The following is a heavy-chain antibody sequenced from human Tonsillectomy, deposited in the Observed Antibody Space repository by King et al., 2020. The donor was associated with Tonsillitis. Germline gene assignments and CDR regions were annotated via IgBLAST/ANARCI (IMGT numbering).Heavy chain of an antibody. CDR3: ARTADSSSSAYFDY. CDR2: IDWGDVK. Sequence: VTLKESGPALVKPTQTLTLTCTFSGFSPSTSGMRVSWIRQPPGKALEGLAPIDWGDVKFYNTSLKTRPTISKDTSKNQVVRTMTNMDPVDTATYYCARTADSSSSAYFDYWGQGTLVTVSS. V-gene: IGHV2-70*04. J-gene: IGHJ4*02. CDR1: GFSPSTSGMR. D-gene: IGHD6-6*01.